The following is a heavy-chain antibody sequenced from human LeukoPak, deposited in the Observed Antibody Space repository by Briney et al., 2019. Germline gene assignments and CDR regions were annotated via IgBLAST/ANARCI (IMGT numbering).Heavy chain of an antibody. Sequence: GASVKVSCKASGYTFTSYYMHWVRQAPGQGLEWMGIINPSGGSTSYAQRSQGRVTMTRDTSTSTVYMELSSLRSEDTAVYYCARPKLDYGDYGYWGQGTLVTVSS. D-gene: IGHD4-17*01. J-gene: IGHJ4*02. CDR2: INPSGGST. CDR3: ARPKLDYGDYGY. V-gene: IGHV1-46*01. CDR1: GYTFTSYY.